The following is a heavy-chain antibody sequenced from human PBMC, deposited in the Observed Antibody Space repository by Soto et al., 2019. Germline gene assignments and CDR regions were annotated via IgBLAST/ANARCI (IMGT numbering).Heavy chain of an antibody. D-gene: IGHD5-12*01. CDR3: ARGVRPHIVATRSPRSYYGMDV. CDR1: GYSFTHYW. V-gene: IGHV5-51*01. Sequence: REAQNISCKGSGYSFTHYWMGWVRQMPGKGLEWMGIIYPGDSDTRYSPSFQGQVTISADKSISTAYLQWSSLKASDTAMYYCARGVRPHIVATRSPRSYYGMDVWGQGTTVTVSS. J-gene: IGHJ6*02. CDR2: IYPGDSDT.